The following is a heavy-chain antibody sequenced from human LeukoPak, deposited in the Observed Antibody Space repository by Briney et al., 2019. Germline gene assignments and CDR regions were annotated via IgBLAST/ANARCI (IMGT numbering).Heavy chain of an antibody. D-gene: IGHD2-15*01. CDR1: GYTFTSYG. CDR2: ISAYNGNT. CDR3: ARSGLIWGYCSGGSCPGEYYFDY. Sequence: AASVKVSCKASGYTFTSYGISWVRQAPGQGLAWMGWISAYNGNTNYAQKLQGRVTMTTDTSTSTAYMELRSLRSDDTAVYYCARSGLIWGYCSGGSCPGEYYFDYWGQGTLVTVSS. J-gene: IGHJ4*02. V-gene: IGHV1-18*01.